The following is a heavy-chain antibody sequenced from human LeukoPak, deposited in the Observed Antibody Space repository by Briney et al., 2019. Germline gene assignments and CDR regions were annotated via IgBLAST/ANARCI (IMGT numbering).Heavy chain of an antibody. CDR3: ARQAYGDYGGY. J-gene: IGHJ4*02. V-gene: IGHV3-7*01. CDR2: IKQDGSEK. Sequence: GGSLRLSCAASGFTFSNYWMSWVRQTPGKGLEWVANIKQDGSEKYYVDTVKGRFTISRDNAKNSLYLQMNSLRAEDTAVYYCARQAYGDYGGYWGQGTLVTVSS. CDR1: GFTFSNYW. D-gene: IGHD4-17*01.